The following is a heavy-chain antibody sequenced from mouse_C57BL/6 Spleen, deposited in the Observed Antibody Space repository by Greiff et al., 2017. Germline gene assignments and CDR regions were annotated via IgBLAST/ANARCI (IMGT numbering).Heavy chain of an antibody. CDR2: IYPGGGYT. CDR3: ARGGYYDYDGYYFDY. J-gene: IGHJ2*01. V-gene: IGHV1-63*01. D-gene: IGHD2-4*01. CDR1: GYTFTNYW. Sequence: VQLQQSGAELVRPGTSVKMSCKASGYTFTNYWIGWAKQRPGHGLEWIGDIYPGGGYTNYDDKFKGKATLTADKSSSTAYMQFNSLTSEDTAIYCCARGGYYDYDGYYFDYWGQGTTLTVSS.